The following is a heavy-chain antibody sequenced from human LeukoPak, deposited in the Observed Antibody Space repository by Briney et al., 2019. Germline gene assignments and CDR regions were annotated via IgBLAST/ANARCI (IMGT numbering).Heavy chain of an antibody. Sequence: ASVKVSCKASGYTFTSYGISWVRQAPGQGLEWMGWISAYNGNTNYAQKLQGRVTMTTDTSTSTAYMELRSLRSDDTAVYYCARDRSGELLYYYYGMDVWGQGTTVAVPS. CDR2: ISAYNGNT. CDR3: ARDRSGELLYYYYGMDV. D-gene: IGHD1-26*01. CDR1: GYTFTSYG. J-gene: IGHJ6*02. V-gene: IGHV1-18*01.